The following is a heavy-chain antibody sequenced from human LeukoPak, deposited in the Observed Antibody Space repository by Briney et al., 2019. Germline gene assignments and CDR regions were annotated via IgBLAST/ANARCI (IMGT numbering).Heavy chain of an antibody. CDR2: INHSGST. CDR1: GGSFSGYY. CDR3: AILTWAAGYYGRDV. Sequence: SETLSLTCAVYGGSFSGYYWSWIRQPPGKGLEWIGEINHSGSTNYNPSLKSRVTISVDTSKNQFSLKLSSVTAADTAVYYCAILTWAAGYYGRDVWGQGTTVTVSS. V-gene: IGHV4-34*01. D-gene: IGHD7-27*01. J-gene: IGHJ6*02.